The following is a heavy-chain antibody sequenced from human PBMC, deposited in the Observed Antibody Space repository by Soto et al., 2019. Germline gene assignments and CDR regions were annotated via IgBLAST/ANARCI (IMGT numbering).Heavy chain of an antibody. CDR1: GGSIGNSY. J-gene: IGHJ4*02. V-gene: IGHV4-59*08. D-gene: IGHD6-13*01. CDR2: IYYSGSS. CDR3: ARHSSSWRIFDY. Sequence: QVRLQESGPGLVKPSETLTLTCTVSGGSIGNSYWSWIRQSPGEGLEWIGYIYYSGSSNYNPSLKSRVSISVDTSKNQFSLKLSSVTAADTAVYYCARHSSSWRIFDYWGQGTLVIVSS.